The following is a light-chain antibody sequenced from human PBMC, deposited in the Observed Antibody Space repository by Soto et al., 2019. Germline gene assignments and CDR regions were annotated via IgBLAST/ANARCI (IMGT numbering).Light chain of an antibody. V-gene: IGLV2-14*01. CDR1: SSDVGGYND. CDR3: SSYTSSSTLLYV. Sequence: QSALTQPASVSGSPGQSITISCTGTSSDVGGYNDVSWYQQHPGKAPKLMIYDVSNRPSGVSNRFSGSKSGNTASLTISGLQAEDEADYYCSSYTSSSTLLYVFGTGTKVTVL. J-gene: IGLJ1*01. CDR2: DVS.